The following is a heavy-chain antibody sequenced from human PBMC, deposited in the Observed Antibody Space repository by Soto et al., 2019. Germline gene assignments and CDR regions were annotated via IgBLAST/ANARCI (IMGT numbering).Heavy chain of an antibody. J-gene: IGHJ4*02. CDR1: GFTFSTYW. D-gene: IGHD3-3*01. CDR2: INGDGSST. CDR3: ARELSLSYHDF. Sequence: GGSLRLSCAASGFTFSTYWMHWVRQAPGQGLVWVSRINGDGSSTAYADSVKGRFTISRDNAKNTLYLQMNSLRAEDTAVYYCARELSLSYHDFWGQGTLVTVSS. V-gene: IGHV3-74*01.